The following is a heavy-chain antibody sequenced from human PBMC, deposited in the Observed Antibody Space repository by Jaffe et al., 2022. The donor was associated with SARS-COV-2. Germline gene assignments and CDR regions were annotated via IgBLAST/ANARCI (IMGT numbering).Heavy chain of an antibody. Sequence: EVQLVESGGGLVKPGGSLRLSCAASGFTFSSYSMNWVRQAPGKGLEWVSSISSSSSYIYYADSVKGRFTISRDNAKNSLYLQMNSLRAEDTAVYYCARDLVGYSYGSQSYFDYWGQGTLVTVSS. D-gene: IGHD5-18*01. CDR1: GFTFSSYS. V-gene: IGHV3-21*01. J-gene: IGHJ4*02. CDR2: ISSSSSYI. CDR3: ARDLVGYSYGSQSYFDY.